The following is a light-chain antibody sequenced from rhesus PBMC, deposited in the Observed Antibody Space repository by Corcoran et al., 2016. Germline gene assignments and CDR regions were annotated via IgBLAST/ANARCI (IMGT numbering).Light chain of an antibody. CDR2: NAS. V-gene: IGKV1-25*01. J-gene: IGKJ2*01. CDR3: PHGYGILYS. CDR1: QGISNN. Sequence: DIQMTQSPSSLSASVGDRVTITCRASQGISNNLAWYQQKTGKVPKLLIYNASTLQSGIPSRFRGSGSWPDVTLTISILQPEAFSSYYFPHGYGILYSFGQGTKVEIK.